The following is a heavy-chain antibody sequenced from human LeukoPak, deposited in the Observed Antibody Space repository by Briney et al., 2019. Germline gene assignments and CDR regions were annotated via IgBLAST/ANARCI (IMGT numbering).Heavy chain of an antibody. V-gene: IGHV4-59*08. J-gene: IGHJ5*02. CDR1: GGSISSYY. Sequence: ASETLSLTCTVSGGSISSYYWSWIRQPPGKGLEWIGYIYYSGSTNYNPSLKSRVTISVDTSKNQFSLKLSSVTAADTAVYYCARLPAVVAATPWGQGTLVTVSS. CDR3: ARLPAVVAATP. D-gene: IGHD2-15*01. CDR2: IYYSGST.